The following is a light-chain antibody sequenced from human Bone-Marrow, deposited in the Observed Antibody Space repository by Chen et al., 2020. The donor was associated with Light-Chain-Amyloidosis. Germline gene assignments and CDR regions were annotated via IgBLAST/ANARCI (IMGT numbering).Light chain of an antibody. J-gene: IGLJ3*02. V-gene: IGLV1-51*02. CDR1: NSNIGINY. Sequence: QSVLTQPPSVSAAPGQKVTISCSGSNSNIGINYVSWYQQLPVTSPKLLIYENNQRPSEIPDRFSGSKSGTSATLGVAGLQTGDEADYYCATWDSSLTVWMFGGGTKLTVL. CDR2: ENN. CDR3: ATWDSSLTVWM.